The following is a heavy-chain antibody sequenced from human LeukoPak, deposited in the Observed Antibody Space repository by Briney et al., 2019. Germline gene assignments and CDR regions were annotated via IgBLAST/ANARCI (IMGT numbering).Heavy chain of an antibody. J-gene: IGHJ4*02. CDR3: ARDSSITIFGVVPMGYFDY. V-gene: IGHV3-30-3*01. CDR2: ISYDGSNK. CDR1: GFTFSSYA. D-gene: IGHD3-3*01. Sequence: GGSLRLSCAASGFTFSSYAMHWVRQAPGKGLEWVAVISYDGSNKYYADSVKGRFTISRDNAKNSLYLQMNSLRAEDTAVYYCARDSSITIFGVVPMGYFDYWGQGTLVTVSS.